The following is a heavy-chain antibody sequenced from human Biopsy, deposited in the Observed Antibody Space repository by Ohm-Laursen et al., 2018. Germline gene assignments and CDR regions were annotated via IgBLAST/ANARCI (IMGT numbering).Heavy chain of an antibody. V-gene: IGHV4-34*01. CDR2: FSHTGTT. J-gene: IGHJ3*01. Sequence: SVTLSLTCVVDGGSFSGYDWTWIRQPPGKGLEWVGEFSHTGTTIYNSSFKSRLTISVDTSKNHFSLRLTSVTAADTATYFCARGPYGDNAGAFDVWGQGTVVTVSS. CDR3: ARGPYGDNAGAFDV. CDR1: GGSFSGYD. D-gene: IGHD4/OR15-4a*01.